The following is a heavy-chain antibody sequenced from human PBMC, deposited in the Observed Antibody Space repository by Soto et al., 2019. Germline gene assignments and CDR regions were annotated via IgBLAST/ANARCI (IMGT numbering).Heavy chain of an antibody. CDR3: ARVSFLGTWREYYYGMDV. D-gene: IGHD7-27*01. V-gene: IGHV1-69*01. CDR1: GGTFSSYA. CDR2: IIPIFGTA. J-gene: IGHJ6*02. Sequence: QVQLVQSGAEVKKPGSSVKVSCKASGGTFSSYAISWVRQAPGQGLDWMGGIIPIFGTANYAQKFQGRVTISADESTSTAYMELSSMRSEDTAVYYCARVSFLGTWREYYYGMDVWIQGTTVTVSS.